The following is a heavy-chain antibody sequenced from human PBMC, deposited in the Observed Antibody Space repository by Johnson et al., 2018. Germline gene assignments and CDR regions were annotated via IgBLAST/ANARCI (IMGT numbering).Heavy chain of an antibody. J-gene: IGHJ3*02. Sequence: VQLVQSGGGLVQPGGSLRLSCAASGFTFSSYWMHWVRRVPGKGLVWVSRINSDGNSTTYADSVKGRFTISRDNAKNTMFLKMNSLSVEDTALYYGARGNGQGFDMWGQGTMVTVSS. V-gene: IGHV3-74*03. CDR3: ARGNGQGFDM. CDR1: GFTFSSYW. CDR2: INSDGNST. D-gene: IGHD1-1*01.